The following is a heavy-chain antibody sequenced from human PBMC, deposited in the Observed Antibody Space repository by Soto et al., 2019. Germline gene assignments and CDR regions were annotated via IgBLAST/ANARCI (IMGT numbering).Heavy chain of an antibody. CDR1: GFTFDDYA. CDR2: ISWNSGSI. Sequence: EVQLVESGGGLVQPGRSLRLSCAASGFTFDDYAMHWVRQAPGKGLEWVSGISWNSGSIGYADSVKGRFTISRDNAKNSLYRQMNSLRAEDTALYYCAKGNPGYSRSRYNWFDPWGQGTLVTVSS. V-gene: IGHV3-9*01. D-gene: IGHD6-13*01. CDR3: AKGNPGYSRSRYNWFDP. J-gene: IGHJ5*02.